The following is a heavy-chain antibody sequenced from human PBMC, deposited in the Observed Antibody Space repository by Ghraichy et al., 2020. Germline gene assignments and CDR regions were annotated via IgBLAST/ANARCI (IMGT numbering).Heavy chain of an antibody. J-gene: IGHJ6*02. D-gene: IGHD3-3*01. CDR2: IIPIFGTA. Sequence: SVKVSCKASGGTFSSYAISWVRQAPGQGLEWMGGIIPIFGTANYAQKFQGRVTITADESTSTAYMELSSLRSEDTAVYYCARDKVVTIFGVVINFTGGMDVWGQGTTVTVSS. CDR1: GGTFSSYA. CDR3: ARDKVVTIFGVVINFTGGMDV. V-gene: IGHV1-69*13.